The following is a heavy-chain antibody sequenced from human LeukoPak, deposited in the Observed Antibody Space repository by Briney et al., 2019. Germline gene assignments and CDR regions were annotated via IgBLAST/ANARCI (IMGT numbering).Heavy chain of an antibody. CDR2: ISSSGSTI. J-gene: IGHJ4*02. CDR1: GFTFSIYE. Sequence: GGSLRLSCAASGFTFSIYEMNWVRQAPGKGLEWVSYISSSGSTIYYADSVKGRFTISRDNAKNSLYLQMNSLRAEDTAVYYCARAVVHDNSHWGQGTLVTVSS. CDR3: ARAVVHDNSH. D-gene: IGHD5-24*01. V-gene: IGHV3-48*03.